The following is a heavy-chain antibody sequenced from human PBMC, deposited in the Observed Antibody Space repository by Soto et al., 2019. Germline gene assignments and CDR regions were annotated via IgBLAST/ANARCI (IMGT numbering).Heavy chain of an antibody. CDR3: ARSPRVVVPAAIGRFDP. Sequence: SVKVSGKASGGTFSSYAISWVLQAPGQGLEWMGGIIPIFGTANYAQKFQGRVTITADKSTSTAYMELSSLRSEDTAVYYCARSPRVVVPAAIGRFDPWGQGTLVTVSS. D-gene: IGHD2-2*01. V-gene: IGHV1-69*06. J-gene: IGHJ5*02. CDR2: IIPIFGTA. CDR1: GGTFSSYA.